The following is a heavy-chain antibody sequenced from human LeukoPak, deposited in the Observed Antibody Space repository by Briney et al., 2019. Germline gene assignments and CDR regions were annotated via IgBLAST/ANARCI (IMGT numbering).Heavy chain of an antibody. Sequence: PSETLSLTCAVYGGSFSGYYWTWIRQPPGKGLEWIGEINHSGSTNYNPSLKSRVTMSVDTSKNQFSLKLSSVTAADTAVYYCARGYCSSTSCRLEHAFDIWGQGTMVTVSS. CDR1: GGSFSGYY. CDR3: ARGYCSSTSCRLEHAFDI. J-gene: IGHJ3*02. V-gene: IGHV4-34*01. CDR2: INHSGST. D-gene: IGHD2-2*01.